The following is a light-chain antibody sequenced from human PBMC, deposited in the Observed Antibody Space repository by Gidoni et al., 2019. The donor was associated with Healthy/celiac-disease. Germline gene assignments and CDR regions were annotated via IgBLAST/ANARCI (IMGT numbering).Light chain of an antibody. CDR2: LGS. CDR3: MQALQTPYT. CDR1: QSLLHSNGYNY. V-gene: IGKV2-28*01. J-gene: IGKJ2*01. Sequence: DIVMTQSPLSLPVTPGEPASISCKSSQSLLHSNGYNYLDWYLQKPGQSPQLLIYLGSNRASGGPGKFSGSGSGTDFTLKISRVGAEDVGVYYCMQALQTPYTFGQGTKLEIK.